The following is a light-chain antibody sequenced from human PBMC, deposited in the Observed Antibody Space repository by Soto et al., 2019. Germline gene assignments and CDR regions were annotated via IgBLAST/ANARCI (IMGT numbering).Light chain of an antibody. CDR1: SSDVGGYNY. V-gene: IGLV2-14*01. Sequence: QSALTQPASVSGSPGQSITISCTGTSSDVGGYNYVSWYQQHPGKAPKPMIYDVSNRPAGVSNRFSGSKSGNTASLTISGLQAEGEADYYCSSYTSSSTLDVFGTGTRSPS. CDR2: DVS. J-gene: IGLJ1*01. CDR3: SSYTSSSTLDV.